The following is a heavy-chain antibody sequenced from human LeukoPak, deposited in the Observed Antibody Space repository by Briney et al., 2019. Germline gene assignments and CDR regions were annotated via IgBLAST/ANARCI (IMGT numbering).Heavy chain of an antibody. CDR2: IYPSDSDR. J-gene: IGHJ3*02. CDR3: ARIRVPAAGLTDAFDI. V-gene: IGHV5-51*04. CDR1: GYIFSIYW. Sequence: GESLKISFNASGYIFSIYWIAWVRPIPGKGPEWMGIIYPSDSDRRYSPSFQGRVAFSPEQPISTAYLPWTSPKAPDPAILYRARIRVPAAGLTDAFDIWGQGTKV. D-gene: IGHD2-2*01.